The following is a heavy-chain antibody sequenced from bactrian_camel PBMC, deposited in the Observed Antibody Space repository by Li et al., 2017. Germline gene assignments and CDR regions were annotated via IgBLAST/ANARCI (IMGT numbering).Heavy chain of an antibody. CDR3: MNFGSGAVRY. CDR1: GFTFSSYG. CDR2: INSNGGRT. D-gene: IGHD1*01. Sequence: VQLVESGGGLVQPGGSLRLSCAASGFTFSSYGMSWVRQAPGKGLDWVSAINSNGGRTYHADSAKGRFTISRDNAKNTLYLQLNSLKTEDTAMYFCMNFGSGAVRYWGQGTQVTVS. J-gene: IGHJ4*01. V-gene: IGHV3S40*01.